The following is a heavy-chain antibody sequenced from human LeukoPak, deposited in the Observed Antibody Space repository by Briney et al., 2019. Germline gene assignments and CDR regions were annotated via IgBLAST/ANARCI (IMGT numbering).Heavy chain of an antibody. D-gene: IGHD3-22*01. CDR2: INHSGST. Sequence: SETLSLTCAVYGGSFSGYYWSWIRQPPGKGLEWIGEINHSGSTNYNPSLKSRVTISVDTSKNQFSLKLSSVTAADTAVYCCARVDLDDSSGPRDAFDIWGQGTMVTVSS. J-gene: IGHJ3*02. CDR3: ARVDLDDSSGPRDAFDI. V-gene: IGHV4-34*01. CDR1: GGSFSGYY.